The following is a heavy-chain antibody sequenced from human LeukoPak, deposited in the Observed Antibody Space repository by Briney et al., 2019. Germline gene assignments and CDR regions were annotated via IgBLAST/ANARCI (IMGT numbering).Heavy chain of an antibody. Sequence: TGGSLRLSCAASGFTFSSYAMSWVRQAPGKGQEWVSAISGSGGSTYYADSVKGRFTISRDNSKNTLYLQMNSLRAEDTAVYYCAKGIQSLTGLSDSGFRGNWGQGTLVTVSS. CDR3: AKGIQSLTGLSDSGFRGN. CDR2: ISGSGGST. CDR1: GFTFSSYA. V-gene: IGHV3-23*01. D-gene: IGHD3-16*01. J-gene: IGHJ4*02.